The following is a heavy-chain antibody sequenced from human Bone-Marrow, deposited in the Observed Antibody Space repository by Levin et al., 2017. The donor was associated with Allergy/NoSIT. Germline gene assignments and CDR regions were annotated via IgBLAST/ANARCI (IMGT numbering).Heavy chain of an antibody. J-gene: IGHJ4*02. D-gene: IGHD3-9*01. Sequence: PGGSLRLSCTTSGFSFPNYAFNWVRQAPGQGLEWVALISYDGSLTYYADSVKGRFTVSRDISKNTVFLQMNNLRGDDSAVYYCARNGYYYYDSASSHGGYFDYWGQGTLVTVSS. CDR2: ISYDGSLT. CDR3: ARNGYYYYDSASSHGGYFDY. CDR1: GFSFPNYA. V-gene: IGHV3-30*04.